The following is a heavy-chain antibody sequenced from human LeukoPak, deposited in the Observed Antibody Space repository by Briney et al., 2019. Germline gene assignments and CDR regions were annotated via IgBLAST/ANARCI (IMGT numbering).Heavy chain of an antibody. J-gene: IGHJ4*02. CDR2: VSGGGFDT. CDR3: ARGSGGSKFDY. V-gene: IGHV3-23*01. D-gene: IGHD2-15*01. Sequence: GGSLRLSWVASGFTLSNYVMSWVRQAPGKGLEWVSGVSGGGFDTYYTDSVKGRFTISRDNSKNMVYLQMNSLRAEDTAVYYCARGSGGSKFDYWGQGTLVTVSS. CDR1: GFTLSNYV.